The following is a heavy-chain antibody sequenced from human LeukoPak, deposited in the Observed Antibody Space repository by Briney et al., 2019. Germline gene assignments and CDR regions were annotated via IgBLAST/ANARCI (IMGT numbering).Heavy chain of an antibody. Sequence: SETLSLTCTVSGGSISSSSAYWGWIRQPPGKGLEWIGSIYYSKNTYYNPSHKSRVTISADTSKNQFSLTLGSVSATDTAVYYCVSPRGFSYGYFDYWGQGTLVTVSS. CDR1: GGSISSSSAY. CDR2: IYYSKNT. D-gene: IGHD5-18*01. V-gene: IGHV4-39*01. CDR3: VSPRGFSYGYFDY. J-gene: IGHJ4*02.